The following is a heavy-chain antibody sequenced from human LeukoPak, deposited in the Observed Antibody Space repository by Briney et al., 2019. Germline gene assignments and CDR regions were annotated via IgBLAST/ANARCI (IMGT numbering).Heavy chain of an antibody. CDR2: ISSSSSTI. D-gene: IGHD6-13*01. V-gene: IGHV3-48*01. Sequence: PGGSLRLSCAASGFTFSSYSMNWVRQAPGKGLEWVSYISSSSSTIYYADSVKGRFTISRDNAKNSLYLQMNSLRAEDTAVYYCASACWYCLGYWGQGTLVTVSS. CDR1: GFTFSSYS. CDR3: ASACWYCLGY. J-gene: IGHJ4*02.